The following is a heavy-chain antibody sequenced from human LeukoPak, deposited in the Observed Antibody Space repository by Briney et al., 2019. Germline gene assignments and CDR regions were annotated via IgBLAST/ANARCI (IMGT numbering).Heavy chain of an antibody. J-gene: IGHJ4*02. CDR3: ARGDCSGGSCYLSLTTIDY. Sequence: GGSLRLSCAASGFTFSSYSMNWVRQAPGKGLEWVSYISSSTSTIYYADSVKGRFTISRDNAKNSLYLQVNSLRAEDTALYYCARGDCSGGSCYLSLTTIDYWGQGTLVTVSS. D-gene: IGHD2-15*01. CDR1: GFTFSSYS. V-gene: IGHV3-48*01. CDR2: ISSSTSTI.